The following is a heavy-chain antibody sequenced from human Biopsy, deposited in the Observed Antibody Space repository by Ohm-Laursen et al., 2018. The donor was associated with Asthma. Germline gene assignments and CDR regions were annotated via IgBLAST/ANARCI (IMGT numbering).Heavy chain of an antibody. CDR2: ISVYNGNT. Sequence: GASVTVSCQTSGYTFNSAGITWVRQVPGQGLEWMGWISVYNGNTKVAQKLQDRVTMITDTSTSTAYMELRSLRSDDTAVYFCARAVDYSHYYGIDVWGQGTTVTVS. D-gene: IGHD3-10*01. CDR3: ARAVDYSHYYGIDV. J-gene: IGHJ6*02. V-gene: IGHV1-18*01. CDR1: GYTFNSAG.